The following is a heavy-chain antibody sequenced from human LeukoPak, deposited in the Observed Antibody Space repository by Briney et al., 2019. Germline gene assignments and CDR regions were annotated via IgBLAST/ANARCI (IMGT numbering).Heavy chain of an antibody. CDR1: GYSISSGYY. D-gene: IGHD4-23*01. CDR3: ARDSPYGGKAGDFDY. V-gene: IGHV4-38-2*02. CDR2: IYHSGST. J-gene: IGHJ4*02. Sequence: SETLSLTCTVSGYSISSGYYWGWIRQPPGKGLEWIGCIYHSGSTYYNPSLKSRVTISVDTSKNQFSLKLSSVTAADTAVYYCARDSPYGGKAGDFDYWGQGTLVTVSS.